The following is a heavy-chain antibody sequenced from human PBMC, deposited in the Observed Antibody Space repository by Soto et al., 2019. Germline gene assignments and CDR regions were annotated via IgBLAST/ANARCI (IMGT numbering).Heavy chain of an antibody. V-gene: IGHV3-30-3*01. Sequence: QVQLVESGGGVVQPGRSLRLSCAASGFTFSSYAMHWVRQAPGKGLEWVAVISYDGSNKYYADSVKGRFTISRDNSKNTLYLQMNSLRAEDTAVYYCARAIAVAGTNYYYGMDVLGQGTTVTVSS. J-gene: IGHJ6*02. D-gene: IGHD6-19*01. CDR3: ARAIAVAGTNYYYGMDV. CDR1: GFTFSSYA. CDR2: ISYDGSNK.